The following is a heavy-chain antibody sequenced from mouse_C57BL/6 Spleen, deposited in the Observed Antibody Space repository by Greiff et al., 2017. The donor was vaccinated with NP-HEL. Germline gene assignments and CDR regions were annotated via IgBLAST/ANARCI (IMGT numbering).Heavy chain of an antibody. CDR2: ISGGGGNT. Sequence: EVKVVESGGGLVKPGGSLKLSCAASGFTFSSYTMSWVRQTPEKRLEWVATISGGGGNTYYPDSVKGRFTISRDNAKNTLYLQMSSLRSEDTALYYCARGRSRGSRFAYWGQGTLVTVSA. CDR1: GFTFSSYT. J-gene: IGHJ3*01. V-gene: IGHV5-9*01. CDR3: ARGRSRGSRFAY.